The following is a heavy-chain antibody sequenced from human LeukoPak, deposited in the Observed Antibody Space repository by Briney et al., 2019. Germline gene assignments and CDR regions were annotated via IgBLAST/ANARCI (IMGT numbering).Heavy chain of an antibody. CDR2: ISSTSSYI. V-gene: IGHV3-21*01. D-gene: IGHD3-22*01. J-gene: IGHJ4*02. CDR3: ARGISGTSGYYFRGLDY. CDR1: GFTFTTYS. Sequence: GGSLRLSCAASGFTFTTYSMNWVHQAPGKGLEWVSSISSTSSYIYYADSVKGRFTISRDNAKNSLYLQMNSLRAEDTAVYYCARGISGTSGYYFRGLDYWGQGTLVTVSS.